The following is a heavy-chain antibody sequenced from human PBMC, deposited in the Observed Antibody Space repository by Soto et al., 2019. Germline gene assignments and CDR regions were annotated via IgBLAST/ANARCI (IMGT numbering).Heavy chain of an antibody. CDR1: GYTFTSYA. D-gene: IGHD3-16*01. J-gene: IGHJ4*02. V-gene: IGHV1-3*01. Sequence: ASVKVSCRASGYTFTSYAMHWVRQAPGQRLEWMGWINAGNGNTKYSQKFQGRVTITRDTSASTAYMELSSLRSEDTAVYYCARAEYDYIWYYYWGQGTLVTDS. CDR3: ARAEYDYIWYYY. CDR2: INAGNGNT.